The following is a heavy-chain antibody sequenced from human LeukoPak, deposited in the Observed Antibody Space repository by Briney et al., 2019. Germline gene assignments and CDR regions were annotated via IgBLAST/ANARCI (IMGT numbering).Heavy chain of an antibody. D-gene: IGHD6-19*01. CDR1: GGSISSSSYY. CDR2: IYYSGRT. CDR3: ARDIGGAGY. J-gene: IGHJ4*02. V-gene: IGHV4-39*07. Sequence: SETLSLTCTVSGGSISSSSYYWGWIRQPPGKGLEWIGSIYYSGRTIYNPSLTSRVTISVDTSKNQFSLKLNSVTAADTAVYYCARDIGGAGYWGQGTLVTVSS.